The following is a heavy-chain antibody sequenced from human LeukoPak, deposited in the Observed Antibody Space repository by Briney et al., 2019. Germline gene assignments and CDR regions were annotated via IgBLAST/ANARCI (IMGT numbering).Heavy chain of an antibody. J-gene: IGHJ6*02. CDR1: GFTFSSYA. V-gene: IGHV3-23*01. Sequence: GGSLRLSCAASGFTFSSYAMSRVRQAPGKGLEWVSAISGSGGSTYYADSVKGRFTISRDNSKNTLYLQMNSLRAEDTAVYYCAKDREVRANYYYYGMDVWGQGTTVTVSS. CDR3: AKDREVRANYYYYGMDV. D-gene: IGHD1-26*01. CDR2: ISGSGGST.